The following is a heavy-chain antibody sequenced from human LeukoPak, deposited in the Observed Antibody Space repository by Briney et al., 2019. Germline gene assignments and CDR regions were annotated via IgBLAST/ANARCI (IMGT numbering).Heavy chain of an antibody. Sequence: ASVKVSCKASGYTFTGYYMHWVRQAPGQGLEWVGWINPKNGGSNYAQKFQGRVTMTRDRSISTAYMELSSLRSEDTAVYYCASTLVVVAATMDYWGQGTLVTVSS. CDR3: ASTLVVVAATMDY. D-gene: IGHD2-15*01. J-gene: IGHJ4*02. CDR2: INPKNGGS. CDR1: GYTFTGYY. V-gene: IGHV1-2*02.